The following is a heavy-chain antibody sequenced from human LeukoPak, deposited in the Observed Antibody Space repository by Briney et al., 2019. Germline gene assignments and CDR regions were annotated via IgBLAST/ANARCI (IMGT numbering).Heavy chain of an antibody. CDR2: ISSSSSYI. D-gene: IGHD2-15*01. J-gene: IGHJ3*02. CDR1: GFTFSSYS. Sequence: PGGSLRLSCAASGFTFSSYSLNWVRQAPGKGLEWVSSISSSSSYIYYADSVKGRFTISRDNAKNSLYLQMNSLRAEDTAVYYCARFGFAGQLGYCSGGSCYPGDAFDIWGQGTMVTVSS. V-gene: IGHV3-21*01. CDR3: ARFGFAGQLGYCSGGSCYPGDAFDI.